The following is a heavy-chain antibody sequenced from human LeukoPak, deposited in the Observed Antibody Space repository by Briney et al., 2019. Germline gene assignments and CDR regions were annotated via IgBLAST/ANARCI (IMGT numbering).Heavy chain of an antibody. J-gene: IGHJ4*02. D-gene: IGHD4-23*01. Sequence: GGSLRLSCAASGFTFSTYAMSWVRQAPGKGLEWVSTISGSATGGNTYYADSVKGRFTISRDNSKNTLFLQMTSLTAEDTAVYYCPKKSPYGGVDYWGQGTLVTFSS. CDR2: ISGSATGGNT. CDR3: PKKSPYGGVDY. CDR1: GFTFSTYA. V-gene: IGHV3-23*01.